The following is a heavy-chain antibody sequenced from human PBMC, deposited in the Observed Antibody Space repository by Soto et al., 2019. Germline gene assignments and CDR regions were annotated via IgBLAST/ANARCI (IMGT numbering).Heavy chain of an antibody. CDR2: ISAYNGDT. Sequence: ASVKVSCKASGYTFSSYGISWVRQAPGQGLEWMGWISAYNGDTNYAQKLQGRVTITTDTSTNTAYMELSSLRSDDTAVYYGASRGSLESYYYYSRGYYYGLYVWGQGTTVTVSS. J-gene: IGHJ6*02. V-gene: IGHV1-18*01. CDR3: ASRGSLESYYYYSRGYYYGLYV. D-gene: IGHD3-22*01. CDR1: GYTFSSYG.